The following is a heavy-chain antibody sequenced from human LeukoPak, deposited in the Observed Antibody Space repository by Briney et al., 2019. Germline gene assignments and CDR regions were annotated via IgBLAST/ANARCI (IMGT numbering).Heavy chain of an antibody. CDR2: INPSGGST. Sequence: GASVKVSCKASGYTFTSYYMHWVRQAPGQGLEWMGIINPSGGSTSYAQKFQGRVTMTRDTSTSTVYMELSSLRSEDTAVYYCARSKAAAELDDAFDIWGRGTMVTVSS. CDR3: ARSKAAAELDDAFDI. V-gene: IGHV1-46*01. D-gene: IGHD6-13*01. CDR1: GYTFTSYY. J-gene: IGHJ3*02.